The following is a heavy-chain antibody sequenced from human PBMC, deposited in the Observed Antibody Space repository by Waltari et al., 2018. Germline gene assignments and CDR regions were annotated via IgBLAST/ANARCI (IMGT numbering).Heavy chain of an antibody. J-gene: IGHJ1*01. CDR1: GDTVSSNSAA. V-gene: IGHV6-1*01. Sequence: QVQLQQSGPGLVKPSQTLSLTCAIYGDTVSSNSAAWNWIRQSPSRGLEWLGRTYYRSKWYNDYAVSVKSLISIKPDTSKNQFSLQLTSVTPEDTAVYYCARDYYDSSGFPLDYFQHWGQGTLVTVSS. D-gene: IGHD3-22*01. CDR3: ARDYYDSSGFPLDYFQH. CDR2: TYYRSKWYN.